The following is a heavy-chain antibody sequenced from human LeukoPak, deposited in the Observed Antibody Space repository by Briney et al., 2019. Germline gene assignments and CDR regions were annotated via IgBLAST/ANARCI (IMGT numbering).Heavy chain of an antibody. Sequence: SQTLSLTCTVSGGSISSGGYYWSWIRQHPGKGLEWIGYIYYSGSTYYNPSLKSRVTISVDTSKNQFSLKLSSVTAADTAVYYCARDINDYVWGSYRSYYYYGMDVWGQGTTVTVSS. J-gene: IGHJ6*02. V-gene: IGHV4-30-4*08. CDR1: GGSISSGGYY. CDR2: IYYSGST. D-gene: IGHD3-16*02. CDR3: ARDINDYVWGSYRSYYYYGMDV.